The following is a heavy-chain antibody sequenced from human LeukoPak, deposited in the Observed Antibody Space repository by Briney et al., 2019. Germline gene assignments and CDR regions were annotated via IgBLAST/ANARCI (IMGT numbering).Heavy chain of an antibody. CDR2: INPNSGGT. CDR1: GYTFTGYY. J-gene: IGHJ5*02. Sequence: ASVKVSCKASGYTFTGYYMHWVRQAPGQGLEWMGWINPNSGGTNYAQKFQGRVTTTRDTSISTAYMELSRLRSDDTAVYYCASLPYSSSSGSWFDPWGQGTLVTVSS. D-gene: IGHD6-6*01. CDR3: ASLPYSSSSGSWFDP. V-gene: IGHV1-2*02.